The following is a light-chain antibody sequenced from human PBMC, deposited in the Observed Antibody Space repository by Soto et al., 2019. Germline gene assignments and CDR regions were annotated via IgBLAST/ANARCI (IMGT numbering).Light chain of an antibody. CDR1: QSVGSY. Sequence: EIVLTQSPATLSLSPGERATLSCRASQSVGSYLAWYQPKPGQAPRLLIYDASNRATGMPTRFSGSGSGTDFALTIGSLEPEDFAVYYCQQRSSWPGTFGQGTKVEIK. CDR3: QQRSSWPGT. V-gene: IGKV3-11*01. CDR2: DAS. J-gene: IGKJ1*01.